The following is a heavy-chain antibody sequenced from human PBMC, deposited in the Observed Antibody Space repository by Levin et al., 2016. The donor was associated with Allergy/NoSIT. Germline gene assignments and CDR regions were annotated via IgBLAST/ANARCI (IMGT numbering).Heavy chain of an antibody. J-gene: IGHJ3*02. CDR3: AHMLTRPPYYGSSHDAFDI. Sequence: WIRQPPGKALEWLALIYWDDDKRYSPSLKSRLTITKDTSKNQVVLTMTNMDPVDTATYYCAHMLTRPPYYGSSHDAFDIWGQGTMVTVSS. V-gene: IGHV2-5*02. D-gene: IGHD3-22*01. CDR2: IYWDDDK.